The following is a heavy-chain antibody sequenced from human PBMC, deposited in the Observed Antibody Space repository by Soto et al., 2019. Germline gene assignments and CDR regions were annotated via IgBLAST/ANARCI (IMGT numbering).Heavy chain of an antibody. Sequence: GGSLRLSCAASGFTFDDYAMHWVRQAPGKGLEWVSGINWNSGRIGYADSVKGRFTISRDNAKNTLYLQMNSLRAEDTAVYYCARGDRGAFDLWGQGTMVTVSS. CDR3: ARGDRGAFDL. CDR1: GFTFDDYA. V-gene: IGHV3-9*01. D-gene: IGHD2-21*02. J-gene: IGHJ3*01. CDR2: INWNSGRI.